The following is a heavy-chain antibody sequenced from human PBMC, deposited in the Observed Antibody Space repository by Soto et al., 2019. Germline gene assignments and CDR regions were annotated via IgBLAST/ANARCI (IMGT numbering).Heavy chain of an antibody. CDR1: GYTFTDYY. V-gene: IGHV1-2*02. CDR2: INPNSGAT. Sequence: ASVKVSCKASGYTFTDYYIHWVRQAPGQGLEWMGWINPNSGATNYAQKFQGRVTMTRDTSISTAYMELSRLRSDDTAVYYCARDLVPAAISFYGMDVWGQGTTVTVSS. J-gene: IGHJ6*02. CDR3: ARDLVPAAISFYGMDV. D-gene: IGHD2-2*01.